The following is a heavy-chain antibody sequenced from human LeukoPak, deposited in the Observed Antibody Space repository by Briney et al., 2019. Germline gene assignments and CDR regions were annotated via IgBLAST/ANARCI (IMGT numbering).Heavy chain of an antibody. D-gene: IGHD3-9*01. CDR3: ARSPYYDILTGSRGTFDY. J-gene: IGHJ4*02. CDR2: IYWDEDK. CDR1: GFSFSTSGVG. Sequence: SGPTLVXPTQTLTLTCTFSGFSFSTSGVGVGWIRQPPGKALEWLAVIYWDEDKRYRPSLKSRLTITKDTSKNQVVLTMTNMDPVDTATYYYARSPYYDILTGSRGTFDYWGRGILVTVSS. V-gene: IGHV2-5*02.